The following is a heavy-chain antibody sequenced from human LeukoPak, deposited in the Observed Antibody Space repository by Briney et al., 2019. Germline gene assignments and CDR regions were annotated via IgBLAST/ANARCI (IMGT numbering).Heavy chain of an antibody. CDR1: GGSISSGGYY. V-gene: IGHV4-34*01. J-gene: IGHJ4*02. CDR3: ARGRYDFWSGYNFDY. CDR2: INHSGST. D-gene: IGHD3-3*01. Sequence: SETLSLTCAVSGGSISSGGYYWSWIRQPPGKGLEWIGEINHSGSTNYNPSLKSRVTISVDTSKNQFSLKLSSVTAADTAVYYCARGRYDFWSGYNFDYWGQGTLDTVSS.